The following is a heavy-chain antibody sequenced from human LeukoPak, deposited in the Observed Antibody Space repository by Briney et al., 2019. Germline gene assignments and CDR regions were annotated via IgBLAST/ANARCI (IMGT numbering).Heavy chain of an antibody. J-gene: IGHJ3*01. CDR1: GFTFSNYA. V-gene: IGHV3-23*01. D-gene: IGHD2/OR15-2a*01. CDR2: TSSTGIGT. CDR3: AKRGQYLAPNNAFDV. Sequence: GGSLRLSCAASGFTFSNYAMSWVRQAPGKGLQWVSLTSSTGIGTFYANSVKGRFTISRDNSNNTLYLQMNSLRVDDTAVYYCAKRGQYLAPNNAFDVWGQGTMVTVS.